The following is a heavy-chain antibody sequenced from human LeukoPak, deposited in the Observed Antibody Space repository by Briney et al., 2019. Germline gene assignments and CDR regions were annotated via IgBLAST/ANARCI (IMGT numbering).Heavy chain of an antibody. V-gene: IGHV3-21*01. Sequence: PGGSLRLSCAASGFTFSSYSMNWVRQAPGKGLVWVSSISSSSSYIYYADSVKGRFTISRDNAKNSLYLQMNSLRAEDTAVYYCASTRGMDVYYYGSGSYSTDAFDIWGQGTMVTVSS. CDR1: GFTFSSYS. CDR3: ASTRGMDVYYYGSGSYSTDAFDI. J-gene: IGHJ3*02. CDR2: ISSSSSYI. D-gene: IGHD3-10*01.